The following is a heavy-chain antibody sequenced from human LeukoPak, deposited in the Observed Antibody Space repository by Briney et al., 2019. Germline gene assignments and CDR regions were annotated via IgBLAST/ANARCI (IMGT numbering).Heavy chain of an antibody. V-gene: IGHV3-48*03. CDR3: AKGDPYGSGSYPVDY. CDR2: ISSSGSTI. D-gene: IGHD3-10*01. Sequence: GGSLRLSCAASGFTFSSYEMNWVRQAPGKGLEWVSYISSSGSTIYYADSVKGRFTISRDNSKNTLYLQMNSLRPEDTAVYYCAKGDPYGSGSYPVDYWGQGTLVTVSS. J-gene: IGHJ4*02. CDR1: GFTFSSYE.